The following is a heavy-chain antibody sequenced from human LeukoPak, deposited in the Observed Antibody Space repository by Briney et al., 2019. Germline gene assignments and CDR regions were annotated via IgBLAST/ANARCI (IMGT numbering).Heavy chain of an antibody. D-gene: IGHD2-15*01. CDR2: INTQGTYT. J-gene: IGHJ4*02. CDR3: VIDLGDYNDF. Sequence: GSLRLSCAVSGITFSSYWMHWVRQDPGRGLLWVSRINTQGTYTNYADSVKGRFTISRDNAKNTLYLQMSSLRADDTAVYYCVIDLGDYNDFWGQGTLVSVSS. V-gene: IGHV3-74*01. CDR1: GITFSSYW.